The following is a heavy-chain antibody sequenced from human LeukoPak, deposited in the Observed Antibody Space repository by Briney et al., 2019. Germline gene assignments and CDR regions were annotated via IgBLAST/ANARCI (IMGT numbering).Heavy chain of an antibody. D-gene: IGHD3-22*01. CDR3: ARDLMIVMVEEEGSADY. V-gene: IGHV3-48*03. CDR2: ISSSGSTI. CDR1: GFTFSSYE. Sequence: GGSLRLSCAASGFTFSSYEMNWVRQAPGKGLEWVSYISSSGSTIYYADSVKGRFTISRDNAKNSVYLQMNSLRAEDTAVYYCARDLMIVMVEEEGSADYWGQGTLVTVSS. J-gene: IGHJ4*02.